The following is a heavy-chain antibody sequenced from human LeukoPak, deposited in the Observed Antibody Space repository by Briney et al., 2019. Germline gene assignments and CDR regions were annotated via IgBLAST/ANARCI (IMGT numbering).Heavy chain of an antibody. CDR2: IYYTGST. D-gene: IGHD1-14*01. V-gene: IGHV4-59*01. CDR3: TRARNRRPDY. J-gene: IGHJ4*02. CDR1: GGSLSTYY. Sequence: SETLSLTCTVSGGSLSTYYWSWIRQPPGKGLEWIGCIYYTGSTIYSPSLKSRVTISVDTSKNQFSLKLTSVTAADTAIYYCTRARNRRPDYWGQGTLVTVSS.